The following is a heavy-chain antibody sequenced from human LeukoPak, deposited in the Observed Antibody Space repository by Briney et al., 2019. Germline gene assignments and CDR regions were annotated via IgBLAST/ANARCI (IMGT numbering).Heavy chain of an antibody. CDR3: ASSGYYLSPFDY. CDR1: GGSISSYY. Sequence: SETLSLTCTVSGGSISSYYWSWIRQPPGKGLEWIGYIYYGGSTNYNPSLKSRVTISVDTSKNQFSLKLSSVTAADTAVYYCASSGYYLSPFDYWGQGTLVTVSS. CDR2: IYYGGST. V-gene: IGHV4-59*01. D-gene: IGHD3-22*01. J-gene: IGHJ4*02.